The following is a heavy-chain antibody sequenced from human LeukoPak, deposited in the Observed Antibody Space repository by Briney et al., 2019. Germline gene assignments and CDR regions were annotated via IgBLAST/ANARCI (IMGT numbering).Heavy chain of an antibody. CDR2: IYYSGTT. V-gene: IGHV4-59*12. CDR1: GGSFSGYY. J-gene: IGHJ4*02. CDR3: ARARSGKWGFDY. D-gene: IGHD1-26*01. Sequence: SETLSLTCAVYGGSFSGYYWSWIWQPPGKGLEWIGYIYYSGTTNYNPSLKRRVTISVDTSKNQFSLKLSSVTAADTAVYYCARARSGKWGFDYWGQGTLVTVSS.